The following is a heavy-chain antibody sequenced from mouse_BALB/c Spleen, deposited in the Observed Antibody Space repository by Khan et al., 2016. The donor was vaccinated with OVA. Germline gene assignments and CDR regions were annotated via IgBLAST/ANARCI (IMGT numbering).Heavy chain of an antibody. Sequence: QIQLVQSGPELKKPGETVKISCKASGYTFTNYGMNWVKQAPGKGLKWMGWINTYTGEPTYTDDFKGRFAFSLETSASTAYWQINNLKNEDMATYFCARGASYWYFDVWGAGTTVTVSS. CDR3: ARGASYWYFDV. CDR2: INTYTGEP. J-gene: IGHJ1*01. CDR1: GYTFTNYG. V-gene: IGHV9-1*02.